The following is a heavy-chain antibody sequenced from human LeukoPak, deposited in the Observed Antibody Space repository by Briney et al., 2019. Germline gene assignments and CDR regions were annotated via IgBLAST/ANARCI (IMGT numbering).Heavy chain of an antibody. J-gene: IGHJ4*02. CDR2: IYYSGST. CDR1: GYSISSGYY. D-gene: IGHD2-2*02. V-gene: IGHV4-30-4*08. Sequence: SSETLSLTCAVSGYSISSGYYWGWIRQPPGKGLEWIGYIYYSGSTYYNPSLKSRVTISVDTSKNQFSLKLSSVTAADTAVYYCARDQYCSSTSCYKGGYFDYWGQGTLVTVSS. CDR3: ARDQYCSSTSCYKGGYFDY.